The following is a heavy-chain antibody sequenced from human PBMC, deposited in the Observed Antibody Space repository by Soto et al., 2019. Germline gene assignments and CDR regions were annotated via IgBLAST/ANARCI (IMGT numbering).Heavy chain of an antibody. CDR1: GYTFTSYA. D-gene: IGHD6-13*01. CDR2: INAGNGNT. J-gene: IGHJ6*02. V-gene: IGHV1-3*01. Sequence: VASVKVSCKASGYTFTSYAMHWVRQAPGQRLEWMGWINAGNGNTKYSRKFQGRVTITRDTSASTAYMELRNLTSEDTSIYYCARASLWQQAIWGSAMDVWGQGTTVTVSS. CDR3: ARASLWQQAIWGSAMDV.